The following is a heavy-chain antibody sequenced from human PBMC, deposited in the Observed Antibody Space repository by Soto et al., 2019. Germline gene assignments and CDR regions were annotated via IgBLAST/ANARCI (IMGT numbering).Heavy chain of an antibody. CDR2: ISAYNGTT. V-gene: IGHV1-18*01. CDR1: GYTFTSYY. Sequence: QVQLVQSGAEVKKPGASVKVSCKASGYTFTSYYISWVRQAPGQGLEWMGWISAYNGTTNYAQKLQGRVTMTTDTATSTACMALRSLGSAVTSVYYCASDLPRVDSWGQGTRITVSS. J-gene: IGHJ4*02. CDR3: ASDLPRVDS.